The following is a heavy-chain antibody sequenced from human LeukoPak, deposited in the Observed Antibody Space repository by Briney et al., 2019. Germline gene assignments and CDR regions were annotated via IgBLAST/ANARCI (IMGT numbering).Heavy chain of an antibody. D-gene: IGHD6-19*01. CDR2: VDPSDSYT. V-gene: IGHV5-10-1*01. J-gene: IGHJ4*02. CDR1: GYSFTTYW. Sequence: GESLKISCKGSGYSFTTYWITWVRQMPGKGLEWMGRVDPSDSYTNYSPSFQGHVTISADKSISTAYLQWSSLKASDTAMYYCARQGGWDRYYFDYWGQGTLVTVSS. CDR3: ARQGGWDRYYFDY.